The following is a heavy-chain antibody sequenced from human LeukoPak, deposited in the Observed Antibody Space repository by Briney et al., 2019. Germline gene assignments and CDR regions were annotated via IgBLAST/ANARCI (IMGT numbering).Heavy chain of an antibody. CDR2: IRGSDDST. V-gene: IGHV3-23*01. J-gene: IGHJ4*02. D-gene: IGHD6-13*01. CDR1: GFTFSSYA. Sequence: PGGSLRLSCAASGFTFSSYAMTWVRQAPGKGLEWVSNIRGSDDSTYYADSVKGRFTISRDNSKNTLYLQMNSLRAEDTAIYHCAKDTGPAAGITADYWGQGTLVTVSS. CDR3: AKDTGPAAGITADY.